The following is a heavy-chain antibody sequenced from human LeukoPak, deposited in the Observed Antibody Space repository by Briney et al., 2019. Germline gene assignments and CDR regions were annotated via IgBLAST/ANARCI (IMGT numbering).Heavy chain of an antibody. J-gene: IGHJ6*03. D-gene: IGHD5-18*01. CDR2: IYYSGST. CDR1: GGSFSDYY. CDR3: ASLRGSYGFSFYYYYMDV. Sequence: SETLSLTCAVYGGSFSDYYWSWIRQPPGKGLEWIGSIYYSGSTYYNPSLKSRVTISVDTSKNQFSLKLSSVTAADTAVYYCASLRGSYGFSFYYYYMDVWGKGTTVTVSS. V-gene: IGHV4-34*01.